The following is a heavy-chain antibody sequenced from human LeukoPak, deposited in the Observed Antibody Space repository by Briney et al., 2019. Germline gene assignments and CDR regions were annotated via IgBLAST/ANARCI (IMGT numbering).Heavy chain of an antibody. CDR2: ISGGGGGT. Sequence: GGSLGLSCAVSGITVSNYGMSWVRQAPGKGLEWVAGISGGGGGTNYADSVKGRFTISRDNSKNTLYLQMNSLRAEDTAVYFCAKLGVVIRVILVGFHKEAYYFDSWGQGALVTVSS. J-gene: IGHJ4*02. CDR3: AKLGVVIRVILVGFHKEAYYFDS. V-gene: IGHV3-23*01. CDR1: GITVSNYG. D-gene: IGHD3-22*01.